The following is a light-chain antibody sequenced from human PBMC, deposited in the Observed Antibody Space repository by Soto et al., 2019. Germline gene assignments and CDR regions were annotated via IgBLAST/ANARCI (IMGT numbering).Light chain of an antibody. CDR3: LQYNFWRPYS. Sequence: EIVMTQSPATLSPSPGERATLSCRASQSVGNSLAWYQLKPGQVPRLLIFDTYTRATGTPARFSGSGSGAEFTLTISSLQSEDFAIYSCLQYNFWRPYSFGQGTKLEI. CDR2: DTY. J-gene: IGKJ2*03. V-gene: IGKV3-15*01. CDR1: QSVGNS.